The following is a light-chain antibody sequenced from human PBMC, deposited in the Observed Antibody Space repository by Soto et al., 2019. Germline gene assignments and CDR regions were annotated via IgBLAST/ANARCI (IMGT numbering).Light chain of an antibody. CDR3: ASYTTSSPCV. J-gene: IGLJ1*01. CDR2: EVS. Sequence: QSALTQPASVSGSPGQSVTISCTGTSTNVGGYNYDSWYQQPPGNAPKLVICEVSHRPSGTSGRFSGYKSANTSSPTISGLQVDDEADYCCASYTTSSPCVFGAGTKLTVL. CDR1: STNVGGYNY. V-gene: IGLV2-14*01.